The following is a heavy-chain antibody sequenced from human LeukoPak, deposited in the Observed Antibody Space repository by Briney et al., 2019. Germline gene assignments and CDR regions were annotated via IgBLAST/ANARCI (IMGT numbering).Heavy chain of an antibody. D-gene: IGHD1-26*01. CDR2: INWNGGST. CDR3: AKGGYYDLDAFDI. Sequence: GGSLRLSCAASGFTFDDSVMSWVRQAPGKGLEWVSSINWNGGSTGYADSVRGRFTISRDNAKNSLYLQMNSLRAEDTALYYCAKGGYYDLDAFDIWGQGTMVTVSS. J-gene: IGHJ3*02. V-gene: IGHV3-20*04. CDR1: GFTFDDSV.